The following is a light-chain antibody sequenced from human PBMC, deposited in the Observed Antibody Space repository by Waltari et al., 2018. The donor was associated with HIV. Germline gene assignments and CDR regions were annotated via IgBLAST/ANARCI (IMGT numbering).Light chain of an antibody. CDR3: QQSDNWPPWT. Sequence: EIILTQSPDTLSVSPGERDTLSCRASQSVRNNLAWFQQRPGQPTRLLIYRSSTRATSIPSRFSGSGSGTEFNLTISNFQSEDFAVYYCQQSDNWPPWTFGRGTKVEVK. CDR2: RSS. CDR1: QSVRNN. V-gene: IGKV3-15*01. J-gene: IGKJ1*01.